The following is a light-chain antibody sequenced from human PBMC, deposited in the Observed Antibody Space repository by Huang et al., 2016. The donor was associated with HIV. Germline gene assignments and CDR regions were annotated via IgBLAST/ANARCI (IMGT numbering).Light chain of an antibody. CDR2: DAS. CDR3: QQFNNYLT. Sequence: AIQLTQSPSSLSASVGDRVTITCRASQGISSALAWYQQKPGKAPELLSYDASSLESWVPSRFSGSGSGTDVTLTISSLQPEDFATYYCQQFNNYLTVGQGTRLEIK. CDR1: QGISSA. V-gene: IGKV1D-13*01. J-gene: IGKJ5*01.